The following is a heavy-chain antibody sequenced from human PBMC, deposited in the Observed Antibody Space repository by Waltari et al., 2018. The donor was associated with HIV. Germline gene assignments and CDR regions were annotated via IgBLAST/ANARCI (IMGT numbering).Heavy chain of an antibody. CDR1: GGSISSSSYY. J-gene: IGHJ6*02. V-gene: IGHV4-39*07. D-gene: IGHD6-19*01. CDR3: ARDLRVAGIPDYYYGMDV. Sequence: QLQLQESGPGLVKPSETLSLTCTVSGGSISSSSYYWGWIRQPPGKGLEWIGSIYYSGSTYYNPSLKSRVTISVDTSKNQFSLKLSSVTAADTAVYYCARDLRVAGIPDYYYGMDVWGQGTTVTVSS. CDR2: IYYSGST.